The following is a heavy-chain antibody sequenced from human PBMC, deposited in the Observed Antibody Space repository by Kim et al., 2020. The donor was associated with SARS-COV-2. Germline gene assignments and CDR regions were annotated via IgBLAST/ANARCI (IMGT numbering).Heavy chain of an antibody. V-gene: IGHV6-1*01. D-gene: IGHD4-17*01. CDR2: WYN. J-gene: IGHJ4*02. Sequence: WYNNYAVSLKSRVTINPDTSKNQFSLQLNSVTPEDTAVYYCARSTGGIDYWGQGTLVTVSS. CDR3: ARSTGGIDY.